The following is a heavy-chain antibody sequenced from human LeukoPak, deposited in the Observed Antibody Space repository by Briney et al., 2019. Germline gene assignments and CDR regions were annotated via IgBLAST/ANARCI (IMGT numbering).Heavy chain of an antibody. CDR1: GYTFTGYY. CDR3: ARANYDSSGPKGAFDI. CDR2: INPNSGGT. Sequence: GASVKVSCKASGYTFTGYYMHWVRQAPGQGLEWMGWINPNSGGTNYAQKFQGRVTMTRDTSISTAYMELSRLRSDDTAMYYCARANYDSSGPKGAFDIWGQGTMVTVSS. D-gene: IGHD3-22*01. V-gene: IGHV1-2*02. J-gene: IGHJ3*02.